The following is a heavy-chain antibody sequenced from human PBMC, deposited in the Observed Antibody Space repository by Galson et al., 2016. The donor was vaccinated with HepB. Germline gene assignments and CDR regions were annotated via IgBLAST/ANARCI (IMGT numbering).Heavy chain of an antibody. CDR3: ATLSRDGYTHLDY. J-gene: IGHJ4*02. D-gene: IGHD5-24*01. V-gene: IGHV4-31*03. Sequence: TLSLTCTVSGGSISTGGYYWTWIRQHPGKALEWIGYIYYSGSTYYNPSLKSRLSMSVDTSKNQFSLKVNSVTAADTAVYYCATLSRDGYTHLDYWGQGTLVTVSS. CDR1: GGSISTGGYY. CDR2: IYYSGST.